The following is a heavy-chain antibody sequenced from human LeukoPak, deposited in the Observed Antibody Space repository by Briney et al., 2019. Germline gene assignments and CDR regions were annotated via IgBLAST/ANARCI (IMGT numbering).Heavy chain of an antibody. V-gene: IGHV3-64*01. J-gene: IGHJ6*03. CDR3: ARGGYGASTPYYMDV. Sequence: GGSLRLSCAASGFTFSNYAMNWVRQAPGKGLEYVSAISSNGGSTYYANSVKGRSTISRDNSKNTLYLQMGSLRAEDMAVYYCARGGYGASTPYYMDVWGKGTTVTVSS. D-gene: IGHD1-26*01. CDR2: ISSNGGST. CDR1: GFTFSNYA.